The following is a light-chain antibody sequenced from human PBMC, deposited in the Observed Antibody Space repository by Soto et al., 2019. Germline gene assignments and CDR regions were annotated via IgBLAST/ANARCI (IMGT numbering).Light chain of an antibody. V-gene: IGLV2-11*01. J-gene: IGLJ2*01. Sequence: QSALTQPRSVSGSPGQSVTISCTGTSSDVGGYNYVSWYQQYPGKAPKLMIYDVGNRPSGVPDRFSGSQSGTTASLTISGLQAEDEADYYCCSYAGSNNLVFGGGTKLTVL. CDR2: DVG. CDR1: SSDVGGYNY. CDR3: CSYAGSNNLV.